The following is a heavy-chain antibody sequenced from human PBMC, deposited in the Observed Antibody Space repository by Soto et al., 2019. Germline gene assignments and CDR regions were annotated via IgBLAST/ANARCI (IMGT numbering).Heavy chain of an antibody. D-gene: IGHD2-2*01. Sequence: PSETLSLTCTVSGGSISSGGYYWSWIRQHPGKGLEWIGYIDYSGSTYYNPSLKSRVTISVDTSKNQFSLKLSSVTAADTAVYYCARNGQHCSSTSCNTEHYFDCWGQGTLVTVSS. V-gene: IGHV4-31*03. CDR2: IDYSGST. CDR1: GGSISSGGYY. J-gene: IGHJ4*02. CDR3: ARNGQHCSSTSCNTEHYFDC.